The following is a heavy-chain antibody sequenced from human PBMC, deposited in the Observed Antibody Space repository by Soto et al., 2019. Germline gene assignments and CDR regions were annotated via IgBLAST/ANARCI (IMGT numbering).Heavy chain of an antibody. J-gene: IGHJ6*02. D-gene: IGHD2-2*01. CDR2: IGESGTPT. CDR1: GFTFSSYA. CDR3: ARYIPGVRYYGMDV. V-gene: IGHV3-23*01. Sequence: GGSLRLSCAASGFTFSSYAMKWVRQAPGKGLEWVSLIGESGTPTYYAGSVKGRFTISRDNSGNTLLLEMYSLRAEDTAVYYCARYIPGVRYYGMDVWGQGTTVTVSS.